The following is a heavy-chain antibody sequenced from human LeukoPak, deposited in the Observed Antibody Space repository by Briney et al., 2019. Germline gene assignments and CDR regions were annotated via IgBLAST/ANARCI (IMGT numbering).Heavy chain of an antibody. Sequence: SQTLSLTCTVSGGSISSGSYYWSWIRQPAGKGLEWIGRIYTSGSTYYNPSLKSRVTISVDTSKNQFSLKLSSVTAADTAVYYCARSTSLYDYWGQGTLVTVSS. CDR2: IYTSGST. D-gene: IGHD2-2*02. CDR1: GGSISSGSYY. J-gene: IGHJ4*02. V-gene: IGHV4-61*02. CDR3: ARSTSLYDY.